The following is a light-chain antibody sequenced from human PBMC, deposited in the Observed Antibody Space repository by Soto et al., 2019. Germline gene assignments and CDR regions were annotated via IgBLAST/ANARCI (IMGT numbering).Light chain of an antibody. CDR2: GAS. CDR3: HQYGASPWT. Sequence: EIVLTQSPGTLSLSEGERATLSCRASQTITRSFLAWYQQGRGQAPRLVIYGASTRATGIPERFSGSASGTDFTLTISRLEPEDFAVYYCHQYGASPWTFGQGTRVEIK. J-gene: IGKJ1*01. CDR1: QTITRSF. V-gene: IGKV3-20*01.